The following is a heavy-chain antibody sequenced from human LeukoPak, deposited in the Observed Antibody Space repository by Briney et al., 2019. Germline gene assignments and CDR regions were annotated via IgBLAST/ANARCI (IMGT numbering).Heavy chain of an antibody. Sequence: GGSLRLSCAASGFTFSSYEMNWVRQAPGKGLEWVSYISSSGSIIYYADSVKGRFTISRDNAKNSLYLQMNSLRAEDTAVYYCARGDRDLLDYYYYMDVWGKGTTVTISS. V-gene: IGHV3-48*03. J-gene: IGHJ6*03. CDR1: GFTFSSYE. CDR2: ISSSGSII. CDR3: ARGDRDLLDYYYYMDV. D-gene: IGHD3-3*01.